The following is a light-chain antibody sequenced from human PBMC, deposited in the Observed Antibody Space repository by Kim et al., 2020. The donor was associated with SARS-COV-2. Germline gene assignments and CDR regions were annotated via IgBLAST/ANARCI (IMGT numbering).Light chain of an antibody. CDR2: SAS. CDR1: QGIGND. J-gene: IGKJ1*01. Sequence: ASVGDRVTITCRASQGIGNDLAWYQQKPGKPPKLLIFSASALQSGVSSRFSGSGSGTDFTLAISSLQPEDVATYYCQKYNGAPWTFGQGTKVEIK. V-gene: IGKV1-27*01. CDR3: QKYNGAPWT.